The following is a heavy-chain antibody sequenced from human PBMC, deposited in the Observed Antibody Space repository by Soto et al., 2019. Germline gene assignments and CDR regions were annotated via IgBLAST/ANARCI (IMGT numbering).Heavy chain of an antibody. D-gene: IGHD3-10*01. Sequence: QAQLVQSGAEVKKPGSSVKVSCKASGDTFSTSSINWGRQAPGQGLEWMGGIVPMFDAADYAQKFQGRVTITADELTSTAYLELSSLRSDDTAIYYCATIGERSWFDPWGQGTLVIVSS. CDR3: ATIGERSWFDP. J-gene: IGHJ5*02. CDR1: GDTFSTSS. V-gene: IGHV1-69*01. CDR2: IVPMFDAA.